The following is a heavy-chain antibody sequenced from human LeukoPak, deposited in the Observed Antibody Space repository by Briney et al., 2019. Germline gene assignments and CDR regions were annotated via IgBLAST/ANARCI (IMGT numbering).Heavy chain of an antibody. J-gene: IGHJ5*02. CDR1: GGSISSGDYY. D-gene: IGHD3-22*01. Sequence: SETLSLTCTVSGGSISSGDYYWSWIRQPPGKGLEWIVYIYYSGSTYYNPSLKSRVTISVDTSKNQFSLKLSSVTAADTAVYYCAREITMIVGTNWFDPWGQGTLVTVSS. V-gene: IGHV4-30-4*01. CDR2: IYYSGST. CDR3: AREITMIVGTNWFDP.